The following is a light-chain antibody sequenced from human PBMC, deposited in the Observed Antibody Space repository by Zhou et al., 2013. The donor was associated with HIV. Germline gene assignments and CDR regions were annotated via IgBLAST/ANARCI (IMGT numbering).Light chain of an antibody. CDR2: KAS. V-gene: IGKV1-5*03. Sequence: DIQMTQSPSTLSASEGDRVTITCRASQSISMWLAWYQQKAGKAPKLLIYKASTLERGVPSRFRGSGSGTEFTLTIDSLQPDDFAVYYCQQYNNWPRTFGQGTKVEIK. CDR3: QQYNNWPRT. CDR1: QSISMW. J-gene: IGKJ1*01.